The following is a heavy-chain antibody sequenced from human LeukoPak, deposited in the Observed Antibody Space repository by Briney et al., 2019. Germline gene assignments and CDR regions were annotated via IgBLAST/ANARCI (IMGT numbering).Heavy chain of an antibody. D-gene: IGHD6-13*01. J-gene: IGHJ4*02. CDR1: GGSFSGYY. CDR2: IYYSGST. CDR3: AREGREQQLNY. V-gene: IGHV4-34*01. Sequence: SETLSLTCAVYGGSFSGYYWSWIRQPPGKGLEWIGSIYYSGSTYYNPSLKSRVTISVDTSKNQFSLKLSSVTAADTAVYYCAREGREQQLNYWGQGTLVTVSS.